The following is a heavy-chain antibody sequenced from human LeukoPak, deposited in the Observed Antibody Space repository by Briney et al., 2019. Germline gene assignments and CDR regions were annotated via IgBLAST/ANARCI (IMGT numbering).Heavy chain of an antibody. D-gene: IGHD1-26*01. CDR1: GFTFSNYA. CDR3: ARDGGGANTLDY. CDR2: ISGSGGST. J-gene: IGHJ4*02. V-gene: IGHV3-23*01. Sequence: SGGSLRLSCAASGFTFSNYAMTWVRQAPGEGLEWVSAISGSGGSTYYADSVKGRFTISRDNSKNTLYLQMNSLRAEDTAVYYCARDGGGANTLDYWGQGTLVTVSS.